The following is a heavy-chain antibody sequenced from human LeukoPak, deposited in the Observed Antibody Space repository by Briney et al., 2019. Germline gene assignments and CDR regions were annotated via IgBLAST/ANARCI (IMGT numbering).Heavy chain of an antibody. V-gene: IGHV3-23*01. Sequence: GGSVRLSCAACGFTFSSYDMTGVRQTPGKGLEWVALISRSGGTTYYADSVKGRFTISRDNSKNTLYLQMNSQRAEDTAEYYCAKRGGTESFYYYYYMDVWGKGTTVTVSS. J-gene: IGHJ6*03. CDR1: GFTFSSYD. D-gene: IGHD2-15*01. CDR2: ISRSGGTT. CDR3: AKRGGTESFYYYYYMDV.